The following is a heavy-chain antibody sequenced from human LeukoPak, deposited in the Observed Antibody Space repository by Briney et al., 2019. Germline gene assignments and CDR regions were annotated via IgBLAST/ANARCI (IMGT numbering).Heavy chain of an antibody. Sequence: PGGSLRLSCAASGFTFSSYSMNWVRQAPGKGLEWVSYISSSSSTIYYADSVKGRFTISRDNAKNSLYLQMNSLRAEDTAVYYCARGPIVVVPAATVNDYWGQGTLVTVSS. CDR3: ARGPIVVVPAATVNDY. J-gene: IGHJ4*02. V-gene: IGHV3-48*01. D-gene: IGHD2-2*01. CDR1: GFTFSSYS. CDR2: ISSSSSTI.